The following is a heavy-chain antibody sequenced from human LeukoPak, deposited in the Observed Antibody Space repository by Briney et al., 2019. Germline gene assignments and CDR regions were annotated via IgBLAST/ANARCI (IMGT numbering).Heavy chain of an antibody. CDR3: AGGRDSTQLYFDS. CDR1: GFTFSSYS. D-gene: IGHD2-15*01. CDR2: ISSSSSTI. V-gene: IGHV3-48*01. J-gene: IGHJ4*02. Sequence: PGGSLRLSCAASGFTFSSYSMNWVRRAPGKGLEWLSYISSSSSTIYYADSVKGRFTISRDNAKNSLYLQMNSLRAEDTAVYYCAGGRDSTQLYFDSWGQGTLVTVSS.